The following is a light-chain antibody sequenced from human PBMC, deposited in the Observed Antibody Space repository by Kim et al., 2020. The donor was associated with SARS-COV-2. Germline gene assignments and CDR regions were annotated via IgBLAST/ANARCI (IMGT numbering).Light chain of an antibody. CDR2: DAS. CDR1: QSISSW. CDR3: QQYNSYPRT. V-gene: IGKV1-5*01. Sequence: ASVGGRVTITCRASQSISSWLAWYQQKPGKAPKLLIYDASSLESGVPSRFSGSGSGTEFTLTISSLQPDDFATYYCQQYNSYPRTFGQGTKVDIK. J-gene: IGKJ1*01.